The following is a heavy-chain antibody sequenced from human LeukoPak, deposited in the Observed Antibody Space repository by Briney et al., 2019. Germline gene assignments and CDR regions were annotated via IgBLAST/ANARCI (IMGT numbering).Heavy chain of an antibody. Sequence: ASLRVSCKPSGYIFSNYGFSWVREAPGRGLEWMGRIGRVCSNSDDVTYAQKFEGGVTMTTDTSTTTRYMEVKSVRFDDTAVYFCARYNSLCRLVTTSDYWGQGTLVTVSS. CDR1: GYIFSNYG. V-gene: IGHV1-18*01. CDR3: ARYNSLCRLVTTSDY. D-gene: IGHD5-24*01. CDR2: IGRVCSNSDDV. J-gene: IGHJ4*02.